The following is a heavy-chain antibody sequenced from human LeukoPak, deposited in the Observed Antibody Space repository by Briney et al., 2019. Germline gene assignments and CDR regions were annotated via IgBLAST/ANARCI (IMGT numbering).Heavy chain of an antibody. CDR3: AREAYSGSYSENDAFDI. CDR1: GYTFTGYY. Sequence: ASVKVSCKASGYTFTGYYMHWVRQAPGQGLEWMGWINPNSGGTNYAQKFQGRVTMTRDTSISTAYMELSRLRSDDTAVYYCAREAYSGSYSENDAFDIWGQGTMVTVSS. V-gene: IGHV1-2*02. J-gene: IGHJ3*02. D-gene: IGHD1-26*01. CDR2: INPNSGGT.